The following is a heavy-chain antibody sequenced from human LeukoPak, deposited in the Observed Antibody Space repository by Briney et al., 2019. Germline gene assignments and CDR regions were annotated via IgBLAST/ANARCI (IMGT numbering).Heavy chain of an antibody. V-gene: IGHV4-59*08. Sequence: PSETLSLTCTVSGGPISSYYWSWIRQPPGKGLEWIGYIYYSGSTNYNPSLKSRVTISVDTSKNQFSLKLSSVTAADTAVYYCARQGPAGIVGATRYFQHWGQGTLVTVSS. CDR1: GGPISSYY. D-gene: IGHD1-26*01. CDR3: ARQGPAGIVGATRYFQH. CDR2: IYYSGST. J-gene: IGHJ1*01.